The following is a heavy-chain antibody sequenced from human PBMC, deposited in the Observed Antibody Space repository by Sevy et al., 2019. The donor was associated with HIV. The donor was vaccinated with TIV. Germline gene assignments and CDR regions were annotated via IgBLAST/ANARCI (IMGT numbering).Heavy chain of an antibody. CDR3: ARLVGLELLLWYFDL. Sequence: SETLSLTYTVSGGSISSSSYYWGWIRQPPGKGLEWIGSIYYSGSTYYNPSLKSRVTISVDTSKNQFSLKLSSVTAADTAVYYCARLVGLELLLWYFDLWGRGTLVTVSS. CDR2: IYYSGST. D-gene: IGHD1-7*01. CDR1: GGSISSSSYY. J-gene: IGHJ2*01. V-gene: IGHV4-39*01.